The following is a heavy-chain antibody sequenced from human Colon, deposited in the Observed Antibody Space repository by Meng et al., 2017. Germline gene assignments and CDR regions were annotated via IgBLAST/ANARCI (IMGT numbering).Heavy chain of an antibody. CDR2: TYYRSKYYN. Sequence: QVQLQQSGPGLVKPSQTLSLTRAISGDSVSSNSAAWNWIRQSPSRGLEWLGRTYYRSKYYNDYALSVKSRITINPDTSKNQFSLQLNSVTPEDTAIYYCARDWGDVRGGFDFWGQGTLVTASS. V-gene: IGHV6-1*01. CDR1: GDSVSSNSAA. J-gene: IGHJ4*02. D-gene: IGHD3-10*02. CDR3: ARDWGDVRGGFDF.